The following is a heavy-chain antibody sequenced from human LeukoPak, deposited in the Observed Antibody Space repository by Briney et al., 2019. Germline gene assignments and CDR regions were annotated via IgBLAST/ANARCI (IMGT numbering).Heavy chain of an antibody. CDR1: GFTFSSYG. D-gene: IGHD5-18*01. J-gene: IGHJ4*02. V-gene: IGHV3-30*18. CDR2: ISYDGSNK. Sequence: ARSLRLSCAASGFTFSSYGMHWVRQAQGQGLEWGAVISYDGSNKYYADSVKVRFTISRDNSKNTLYLQMNSMRADDRAVYYCAKGQDTAMVFDYWGQGTLVTVSS. CDR3: AKGQDTAMVFDY.